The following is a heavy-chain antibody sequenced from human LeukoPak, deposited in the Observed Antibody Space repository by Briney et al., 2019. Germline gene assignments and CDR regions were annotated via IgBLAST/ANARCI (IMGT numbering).Heavy chain of an antibody. J-gene: IGHJ4*02. V-gene: IGHV4-59*08. CDR3: ARTIGVDYFDY. CDR2: IYYSGST. Sequence: SETLSLTCTVSGDSISSHYWSWIRKPPGKGLEWIGYIYYSGSTNYNPSLKSRVTISVDTSKNQFSLKLSSVTAADTAVYYCARTIGVDYFDYWGQGTLVTVYS. CDR1: GDSISSHY. D-gene: IGHD3-10*01.